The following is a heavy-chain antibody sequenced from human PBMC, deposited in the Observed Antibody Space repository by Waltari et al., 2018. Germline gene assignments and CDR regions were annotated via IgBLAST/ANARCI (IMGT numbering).Heavy chain of an antibody. CDR1: GGSFSSYY. CDR2: INHSGST. CDR3: AREGIDYYDSSGYYGGLGY. J-gene: IGHJ4*02. D-gene: IGHD3-22*01. V-gene: IGHV4-34*01. Sequence: QVQLQQWGAGLLKPSETLSLTCAVYGGSFSSYYWSWIRQPPGKGLEWIGEINHSGSTKDNPPLKSRVTISVDTSKNQFSLKLSSVTAADTAVYYCAREGIDYYDSSGYYGGLGYWGQGTLVTVSS.